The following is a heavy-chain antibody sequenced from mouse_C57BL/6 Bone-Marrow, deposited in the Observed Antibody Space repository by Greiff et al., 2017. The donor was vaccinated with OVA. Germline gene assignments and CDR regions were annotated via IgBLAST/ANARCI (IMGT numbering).Heavy chain of an antibody. J-gene: IGHJ4*01. D-gene: IGHD2-2*01. CDR1: GFTFSSYT. Sequence: EVMLVESGGGLVKPGGSLKLSCAASGFTFSSYTMSWVRQTPEKRLEWVATISGGGGNTYYPDSVKGRFTISRDNAKNTLYLQMSSLRSEDTALYYCARHRGYDYAMDYWGQGTSVTVSS. CDR3: ARHRGYDYAMDY. CDR2: ISGGGGNT. V-gene: IGHV5-9*01.